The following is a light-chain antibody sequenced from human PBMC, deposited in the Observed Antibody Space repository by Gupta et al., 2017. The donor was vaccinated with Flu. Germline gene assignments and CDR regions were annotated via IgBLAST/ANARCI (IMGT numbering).Light chain of an antibody. CDR2: GAS. J-gene: IGKJ4*01. CDR1: QSVSRN. V-gene: IGKV3-15*01. CDR3: QRQKDGPPRT. Sequence: DIVLTQSPATLSVSPGARATLSCRASQSVSRNLAWYQQKPGQAPRPLIDGASTRATGSPTRCMGSGSGTAYTRIISSLQSEDFAVDYCQRQKDGPPRTFGRGTKVEMK.